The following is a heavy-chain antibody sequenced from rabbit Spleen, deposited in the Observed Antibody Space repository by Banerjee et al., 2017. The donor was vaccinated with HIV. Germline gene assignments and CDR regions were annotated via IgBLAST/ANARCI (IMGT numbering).Heavy chain of an antibody. CDR1: GFSFSDRDV. CDR3: ARDLASVVGWNFNL. CDR2: INASTGKP. D-gene: IGHD3-1*01. V-gene: IGHV1S45*01. Sequence: QEQLVESGGGLVQPEGSLTLTCKASGFSFSDRDVMCWVRQAPGKGLQWIACINASTGKPVYATLAKGRFTISRTSSTTVTLQMTSLTAADTATYFCARDLASVVGWNFNLWGPGTLVTVS. J-gene: IGHJ4*01.